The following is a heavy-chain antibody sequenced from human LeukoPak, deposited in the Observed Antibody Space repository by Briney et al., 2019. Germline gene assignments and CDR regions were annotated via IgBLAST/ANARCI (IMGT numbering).Heavy chain of an antibody. CDR2: IYYSGST. CDR3: ARTYYDSSGYYYYFDY. J-gene: IGHJ4*02. D-gene: IGHD3-22*01. V-gene: IGHV4-59*01. CDR1: GGSISDYY. Sequence: PSETLSLTCTVSGGSISDYYWNWIRQPPGKGLEWIGYIYYSGSTTYNPSLKSRVTMSVDTAKNQFSLKLRSVTAADTAVYYCARTYYDSSGYYYYFDYWGQGTLVTVSS.